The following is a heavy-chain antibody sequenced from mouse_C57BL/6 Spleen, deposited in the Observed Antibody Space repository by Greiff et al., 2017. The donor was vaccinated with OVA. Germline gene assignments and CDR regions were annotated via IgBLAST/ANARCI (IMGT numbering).Heavy chain of an antibody. J-gene: IGHJ1*03. CDR3: ARRAYDYDWYFDV. Sequence: VQLQQSGTELVKPGASVKLSCKASGYTFTSYWMHWVKQRPGQGLEWIGNINPSNGGTNYNEKFKSKATLTVDKSSSTAYMQLSSLTSEDSAVYYCARRAYDYDWYFDVWGTGTTVTVSS. CDR2: INPSNGGT. V-gene: IGHV1-53*01. CDR1: GYTFTSYW. D-gene: IGHD2-4*01.